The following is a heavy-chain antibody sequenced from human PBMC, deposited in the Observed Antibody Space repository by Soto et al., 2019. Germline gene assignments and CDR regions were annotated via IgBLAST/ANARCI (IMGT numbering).Heavy chain of an antibody. V-gene: IGHV3-23*01. CDR1: GFTFSSYA. CDR3: AKAFNTYYDFWSGWYYFDY. Sequence: EVQLLESGGGLVQPGGSLRLSCAASGFTFSSYAMSWVRQAPGKGLEWVSAISGSGGSTYYADSVKGRFTISRDNSKNTLYLQMNSLRAEDTAVYYCAKAFNTYYDFWSGWYYFDYWGQGTLVTVSS. J-gene: IGHJ4*02. CDR2: ISGSGGST. D-gene: IGHD3-3*01.